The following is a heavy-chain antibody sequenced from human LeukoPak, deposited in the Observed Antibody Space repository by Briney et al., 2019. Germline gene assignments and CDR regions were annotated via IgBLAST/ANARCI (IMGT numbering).Heavy chain of an antibody. CDR1: GYTFTGYY. Sequence: ASVTVSCTASGYTFTGYYMHWVRQAPGQGLEWMGRINPNSGGTNYAQKFQGRVTMTRDTSISTAYMELSRLRPDDTAVYYCARDYYGSGSYYSLFDYWGQGTLVTVSS. CDR2: INPNSGGT. CDR3: ARDYYGSGSYYSLFDY. J-gene: IGHJ4*02. D-gene: IGHD3-10*01. V-gene: IGHV1-2*06.